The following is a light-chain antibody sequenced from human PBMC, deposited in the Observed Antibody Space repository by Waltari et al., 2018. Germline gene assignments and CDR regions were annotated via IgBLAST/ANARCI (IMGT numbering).Light chain of an antibody. CDR3: LQHNHYPWT. CDR2: SGA. CDR1: GPVRTD. Sequence: DIQMTQSPLSLSASVGDRVTITCRASGPVRTDVNWYRQKPGKGPVRLIDSGAKLGSEVRFRCSGCASGTEFTLRISGLQPEDIATYYGLQHNHYPWTFGQGTKLEIK. J-gene: IGKJ1*01. V-gene: IGKV1-17*01.